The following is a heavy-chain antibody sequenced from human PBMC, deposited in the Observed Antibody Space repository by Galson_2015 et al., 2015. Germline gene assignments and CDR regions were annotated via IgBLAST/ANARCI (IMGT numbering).Heavy chain of an antibody. J-gene: IGHJ5*02. CDR2: INSNGGST. Sequence: SLRLSCAASGFTFSSYAMHWVRQAPGKGLEYVSAINSNGGSTYYADSVKGRFTISGDNSESTVYLQMSSLRAEDTAVYYCVKSGNMDIVVVPAAGRVDWFDPWGQGALVTVSS. CDR3: VKSGNMDIVVVPAAGRVDWFDP. CDR1: GFTFSSYA. V-gene: IGHV3-64D*06. D-gene: IGHD2-2*03.